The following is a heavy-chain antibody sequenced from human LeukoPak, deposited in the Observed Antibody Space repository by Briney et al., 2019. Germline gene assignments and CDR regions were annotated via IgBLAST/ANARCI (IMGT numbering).Heavy chain of an antibody. CDR1: GFTFSNYY. V-gene: IGHV3-21*01. CDR3: ARDHEPYPGYSSSDMDV. CDR2: ISSSSSYI. D-gene: IGHD6-13*01. J-gene: IGHJ6*03. Sequence: PGGSLRLSCAASGFTFSNYYMNWVRQAPGKGLEWVSSISSSSSYIYYADSVKGRFTISRDNAKNSLYLQMNSLRAEDTAVYYCARDHEPYPGYSSSDMDVWGKGTTVTVSS.